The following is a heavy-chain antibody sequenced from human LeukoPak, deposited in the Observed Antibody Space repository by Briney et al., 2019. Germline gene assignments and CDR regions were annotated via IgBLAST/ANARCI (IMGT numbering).Heavy chain of an antibody. CDR1: GLTFSSYW. Sequence: GGPLRLSCAASGLTFSSYWMSWVRQAPGKGLEWVANIKQDGSEKYYVDSVKGRFTISRDNAKNSLYLQMNSLRAEDTAVYYCARAKLRQGYCSSTSCEREVRYYYYYMDVWGKGTTVTVSS. V-gene: IGHV3-7*01. J-gene: IGHJ6*03. CDR2: IKQDGSEK. CDR3: ARAKLRQGYCSSTSCEREVRYYYYYMDV. D-gene: IGHD2-2*01.